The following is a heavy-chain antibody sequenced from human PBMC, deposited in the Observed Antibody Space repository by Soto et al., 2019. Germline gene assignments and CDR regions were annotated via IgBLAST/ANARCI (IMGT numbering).Heavy chain of an antibody. CDR3: ASSSLYGMDV. CDR2: IYYSGNT. J-gene: IGHJ6*02. Sequence: KTSETLSLTCTVSGGSISSNYWSWIRQPPGKGLEWIGNIYYSGNTYYNPSLKSRLIISIDTSKNQFSLKVGSVTAADTAVYYCASSSLYGMDVWGQGTTVTVSS. V-gene: IGHV4-30-4*01. CDR1: GGSISSNY.